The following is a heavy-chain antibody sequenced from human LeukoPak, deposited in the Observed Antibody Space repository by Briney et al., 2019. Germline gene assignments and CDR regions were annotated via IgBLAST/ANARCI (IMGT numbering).Heavy chain of an antibody. CDR3: ARDLGYGDYGNAFDI. Sequence: SETLSLTCTVSGGSISSYYWSWIRQPPGKGLEWIGYIYYSGSTNYNPPLKSRVTISVDTSKNQFSMKLSSVTAADTAVYYCARDLGYGDYGNAFDIWGQGTMVTVSS. CDR1: GGSISSYY. CDR2: IYYSGST. J-gene: IGHJ3*02. V-gene: IGHV4-59*01. D-gene: IGHD4-17*01.